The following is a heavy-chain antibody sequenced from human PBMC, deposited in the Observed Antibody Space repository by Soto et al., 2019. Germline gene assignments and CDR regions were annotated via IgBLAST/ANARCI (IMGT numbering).Heavy chain of an antibody. CDR1: GFTFSSYG. D-gene: IGHD3-9*01. CDR2: IWYDGSNK. Sequence: GGSLRPSCAASGFTFSSYGMHWVRQAPGKGLEWVAVIWYDGSNKYYADSVKGRFTISRDNSKNTLYLQMNSLRAEDTAVYYCAGTLRYFDWLPLDYWGQGT. J-gene: IGHJ4*02. CDR3: AGTLRYFDWLPLDY. V-gene: IGHV3-33*01.